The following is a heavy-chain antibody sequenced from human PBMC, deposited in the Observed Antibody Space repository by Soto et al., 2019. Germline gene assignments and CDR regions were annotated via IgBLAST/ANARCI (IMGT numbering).Heavy chain of an antibody. CDR3: ARDLRHIVVVTAISAFDI. D-gene: IGHD2-21*02. J-gene: IGHJ3*02. CDR2: ISGSGGST. V-gene: IGHV3-23*01. Sequence: EGQLLESGGGLVQPGGSLRLSCAASGFTFSSYAMSWVRQAPGKGLEWVSAISGSGGSTYYADSVKGRFTISRDNAKNSLYLQMNSLRAEDTAVYYCARDLRHIVVVTAISAFDIWGQGTMVTVSS. CDR1: GFTFSSYA.